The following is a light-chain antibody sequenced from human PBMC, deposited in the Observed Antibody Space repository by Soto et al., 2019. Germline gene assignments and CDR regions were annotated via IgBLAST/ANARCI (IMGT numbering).Light chain of an antibody. J-gene: IGLJ1*01. CDR1: SSNVGSFNV. CDR3: CSYAGSGTNV. Sequence: QSALTQPASVSGSPGQSITISCTGTSSNVGSFNVVSWYQQHPGKAPKVIIYDVSERPSGVSHRFSGSKSGNTASLTISGLQAEDEADYYCCSYAGSGTNVFGTGTKVTVL. V-gene: IGLV2-23*02. CDR2: DVS.